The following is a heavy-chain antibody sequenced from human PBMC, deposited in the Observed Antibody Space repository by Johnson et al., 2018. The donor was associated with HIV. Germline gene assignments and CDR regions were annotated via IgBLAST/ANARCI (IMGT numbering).Heavy chain of an antibody. CDR3: AKESKWESRTPHAFDL. CDR2: LYSGGNT. Sequence: EVQLVESGGGVVQPGRSLRLSCAASGFSVSNNYMNWVRQAPGKGLEWVSVLYSGGNTYYADSVRGRFTISRDNSKNTLYLQMSSLKVEDTAVYYCAKESKWESRTPHAFDLWGQGTMVTVSS. V-gene: IGHV3-66*01. D-gene: IGHD1-26*01. CDR1: GFSVSNNY. J-gene: IGHJ3*01.